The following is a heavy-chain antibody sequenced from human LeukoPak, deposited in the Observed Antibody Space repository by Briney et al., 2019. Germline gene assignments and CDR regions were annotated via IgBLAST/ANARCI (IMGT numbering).Heavy chain of an antibody. CDR1: GYSISSGYY. D-gene: IGHD1-26*01. CDR2: IYHSGST. CDR3: ARDFAGAVDY. V-gene: IGHV4-38-2*02. J-gene: IGHJ4*02. Sequence: PSETLSLTCTVSGYSISSGYYWGWIRPPPGKGREWIGSIYHSGSTYYNPSLKSRVTISVETSKNKLCMRMSCGTAADTAVYYCARDFAGAVDYWGQGTLVTVSS.